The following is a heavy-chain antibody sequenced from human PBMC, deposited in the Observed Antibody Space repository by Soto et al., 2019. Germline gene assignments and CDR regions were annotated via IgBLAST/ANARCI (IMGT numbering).Heavy chain of an antibody. CDR3: ARHQGPAAGNYGMDV. V-gene: IGHV3-21*02. D-gene: IGHD6-13*01. CDR1: GFTFSSYS. J-gene: IGHJ6*02. Sequence: EVQLVESGGGLVKPGGSLRLSCAASGFTFSSYSMNWVRQAPGKGLEWVASISSSSSYIYYADSVKGRFTISRDKAKNSLFPQMSSLRAEDTALYYCARHQGPAAGNYGMDVWGRGTTVTVSS. CDR2: ISSSSSYI.